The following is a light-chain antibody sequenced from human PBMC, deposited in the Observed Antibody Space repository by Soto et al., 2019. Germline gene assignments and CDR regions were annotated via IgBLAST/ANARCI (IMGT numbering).Light chain of an antibody. CDR2: DAS. V-gene: IGKV3D-20*02. J-gene: IGKJ3*01. Sequence: EIVLTQSPGTLSLSPGARATLSCRASQSVSSSFLAWYQQKVGQAPRLLIYDASNRATGIPARFSGSGSGTDFTLTVSSLEPEDFAVYYCQQRSNWPAFTFGPGTKVDIK. CDR3: QQRSNWPAFT. CDR1: QSVSSSF.